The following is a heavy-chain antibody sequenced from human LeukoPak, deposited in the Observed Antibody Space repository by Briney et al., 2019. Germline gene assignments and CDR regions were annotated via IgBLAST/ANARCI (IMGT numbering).Heavy chain of an antibody. CDR1: GFTFSSIW. Sequence: GGSLRLSCAAPGFTFSSIWMSWVRQAPGKGLEWVANIKHDGSETNYVDSVKGRFSISRDNAKNSLHLQMNSLRVEDTAVYYCAKNGGPHGMDVWGLGTTVTVSS. J-gene: IGHJ6*02. CDR3: AKNGGPHGMDV. D-gene: IGHD3-16*01. CDR2: IKHDGSET. V-gene: IGHV3-7*02.